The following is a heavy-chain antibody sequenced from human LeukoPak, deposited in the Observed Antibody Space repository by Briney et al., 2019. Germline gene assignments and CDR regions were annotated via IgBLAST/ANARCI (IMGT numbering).Heavy chain of an antibody. J-gene: IGHJ4*02. CDR1: GFTFSDYY. CDR2: ISYDGSNK. CDR3: ARAGGSSWYFVY. D-gene: IGHD6-13*01. Sequence: PGGSLRLSCAASGFTFSDYYMSWIRQAPGKGLEWVAVISYDGSNKYYADSVKGRLTISRDNSKNTLYLQMNSLRAEDTAVYYCARAGGSSWYFVYWGQGTLVTVSS. V-gene: IGHV3-30-3*01.